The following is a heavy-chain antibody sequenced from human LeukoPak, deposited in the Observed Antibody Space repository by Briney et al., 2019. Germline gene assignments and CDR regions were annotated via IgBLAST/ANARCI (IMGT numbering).Heavy chain of an antibody. Sequence: ASVKVSCKASGYTFTSYDINWVRQATGQGLEWMGWMNPNSGNTGYAQKFQGRVTMTRNTSISTAYMELSSLRSEDTAVYYCARGRITMVRGVIPYFDYWGQGTLVTVSS. V-gene: IGHV1-8*01. CDR2: MNPNSGNT. J-gene: IGHJ4*02. CDR1: GYTFTSYD. CDR3: ARGRITMVRGVIPYFDY. D-gene: IGHD3-10*01.